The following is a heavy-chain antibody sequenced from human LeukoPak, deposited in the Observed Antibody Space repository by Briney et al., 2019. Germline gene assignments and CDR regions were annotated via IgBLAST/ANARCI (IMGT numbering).Heavy chain of an antibody. D-gene: IGHD5-12*01. CDR1: GFTFSDYY. CDR3: ARVEASGYDYGAFDY. V-gene: IGHV3-11*04. Sequence: GGSLRLSCAASGFTFSDYYMSWIRQAPGKGLEWVSYISNSGSTIYYADSVKGRFTISRDNAKNSLYLQMNSLRAEDTAVYYCARVEASGYDYGAFDYWGQGTLVTVSS. CDR2: ISNSGSTI. J-gene: IGHJ4*02.